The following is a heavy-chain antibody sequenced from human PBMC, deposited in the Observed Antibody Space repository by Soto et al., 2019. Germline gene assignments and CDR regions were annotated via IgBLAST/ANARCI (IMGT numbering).Heavy chain of an antibody. V-gene: IGHV3-30*18. D-gene: IGHD2-8*01. CDR3: AKDQYVSRIRCGMDV. CDR2: ISYDGSNK. Sequence: GGSLRLSCAASGFTFSSYGMHWVRQAPGKGLEWVAVISYDGSNKYYADSVKGRFTISRDNSKNTLYLQMNSLRAEDTAVYYGAKDQYVSRIRCGMDVWGQGTPVTVSS. CDR1: GFTFSSYG. J-gene: IGHJ6*02.